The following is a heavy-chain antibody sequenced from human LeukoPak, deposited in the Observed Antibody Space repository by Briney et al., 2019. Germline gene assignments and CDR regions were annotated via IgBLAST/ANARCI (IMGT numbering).Heavy chain of an antibody. J-gene: IGHJ6*03. CDR2: IRSKANSYAT. Sequence: PGGSLRLSCAASGFTFSGSAMHWVRQASGKGLEWVGRIRSKANSYATAYAASVKGRFTISRDDSKNTAYLQMNSLKTEDTAVYYCTRRSYYYMDVWGKGTTVTVSS. V-gene: IGHV3-73*01. CDR1: GFTFSGSA. CDR3: TRRSYYYMDV.